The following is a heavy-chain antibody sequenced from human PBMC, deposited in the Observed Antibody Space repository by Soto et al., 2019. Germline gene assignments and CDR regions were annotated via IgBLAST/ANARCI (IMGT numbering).Heavy chain of an antibody. V-gene: IGHV4-59*01. D-gene: IGHD6-19*01. Sequence: SETLSLTCSVPGGSISGSYWSWIRQSPGKGLEWLGYVYYTGSTNYSPSLRSRVSISVDTSKNEFSLRLSSVTAADTAVYFCARSVAVPGAHIDYWGQGTQVTVSS. CDR3: ARSVAVPGAHIDY. J-gene: IGHJ4*02. CDR2: VYYTGST. CDR1: GGSISGSY.